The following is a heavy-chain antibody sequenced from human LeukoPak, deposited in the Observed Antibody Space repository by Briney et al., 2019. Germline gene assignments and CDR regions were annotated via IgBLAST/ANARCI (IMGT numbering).Heavy chain of an antibody. J-gene: IGHJ4*02. CDR2: IKQDGSER. Sequence: PGGSLRLSCAASGFTFSSFAMSWVRQVPGKGLEWVANIKQDGSERNYVDSVKGRFTISRDNAKNSLYLQMNSLRVEDTAVYYCARDKVAGSMAGSNFDYWGQGTLVTVSS. V-gene: IGHV3-7*01. CDR1: GFTFSSFA. D-gene: IGHD6-19*01. CDR3: ARDKVAGSMAGSNFDY.